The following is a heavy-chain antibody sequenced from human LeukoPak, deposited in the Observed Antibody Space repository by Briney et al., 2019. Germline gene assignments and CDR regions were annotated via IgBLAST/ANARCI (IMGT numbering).Heavy chain of an antibody. D-gene: IGHD2-15*01. V-gene: IGHV1-69*04. J-gene: IGHJ5*02. CDR1: GGTFSSYA. CDR2: IIPILGIA. Sequence: GASVKVSCKASGGTFSSYAISWVRQAPGQGLEWMGRIIPILGIANYAQKFQGRVTITADKSTSTAYMELSSLRSEDTAVYYCAGQVVVAATNWFDPWGQGTLVTVSS. CDR3: AGQVVVAATNWFDP.